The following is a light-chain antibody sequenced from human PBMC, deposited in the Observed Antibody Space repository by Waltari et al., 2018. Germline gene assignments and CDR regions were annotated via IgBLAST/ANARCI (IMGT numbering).Light chain of an antibody. J-gene: IGKJ4*01. V-gene: IGKV1D-8*01. CDR1: QGFSSY. CDR2: AAC. CDR3: EHDYSFPLP. Sequence: VIWMTPSPSLLSASTGYRVTISYLLCQGFSSYLAWYQQKPGKAPELLIYAACTLQSGVPSRCSGSGSGTDFTLTISCLQSEDFATYYCEHDYSFPLPLGGGTKVESK.